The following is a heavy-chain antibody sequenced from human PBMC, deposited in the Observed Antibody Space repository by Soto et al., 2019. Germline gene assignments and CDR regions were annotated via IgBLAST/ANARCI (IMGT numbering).Heavy chain of an antibody. CDR3: ARGLNGYLHYFDY. D-gene: IGHD5-18*01. CDR2: INAGNGNT. V-gene: IGHV1-3*01. J-gene: IGHJ4*02. Sequence: QVQLVQSGAEVKKPGASVKVSCKASGYTFTSYAMHWVRQAPGQRLEWMGWINAGNGNTKYSQKFQGRVTITRDTSASTAYMELGSLRSEDTAVYYCARGLNGYLHYFDYWGQGILVTVSS. CDR1: GYTFTSYA.